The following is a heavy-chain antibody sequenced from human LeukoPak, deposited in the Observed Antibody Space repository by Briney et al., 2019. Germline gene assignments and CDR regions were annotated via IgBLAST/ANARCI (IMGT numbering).Heavy chain of an antibody. CDR1: GXTFSSYW. J-gene: IGHJ4*02. V-gene: IGHV3-74*01. CDR3: ARGRSYSGSAYFDY. D-gene: IGHD1-26*01. Sequence: PGGSLRLSCAASGXTFSSYWVHWVRQPPGKGLVWVSRINSDGSSTSYADSVKGRFTVSRDNAKNTLYLQMNSLRAEDTAVYYCARGRSYSGSAYFDYWGQGTLVTVSS. CDR2: INSDGSST.